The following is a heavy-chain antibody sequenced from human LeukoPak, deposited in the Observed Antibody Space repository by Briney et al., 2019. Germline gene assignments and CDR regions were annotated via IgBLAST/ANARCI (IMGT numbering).Heavy chain of an antibody. D-gene: IGHD3-10*01. CDR2: IKKDGSEK. CDR3: ARAKYMVRGVTNIDY. J-gene: IGHJ4*02. CDR1: GFTFSSHW. Sequence: GGSLRLSCAASGFTFSSHWMSWVRQAPGKGLEWVANIKKDGSEKYYVDSVKGRFTISRDNAKTSLYLQMNSLRAEDTAVYYCARAKYMVRGVTNIDYWGQGTLVTVPS. V-gene: IGHV3-7*03.